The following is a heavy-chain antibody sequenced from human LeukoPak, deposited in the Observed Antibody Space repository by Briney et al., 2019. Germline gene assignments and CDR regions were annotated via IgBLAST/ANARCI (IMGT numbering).Heavy chain of an antibody. CDR2: INHSGST. CDR1: GGSFSGYY. Sequence: SETLSLTCAVYGGSFSGYYWSWIRQPPGKGLEWIGGINHSGSTNYNPSLKSRVTISVDTSKNQFSLKLSSVTAADTAVYYCARGLVLNGASYYFDYWGQGTLVTVSS. V-gene: IGHV4-34*01. D-gene: IGHD2-8*02. J-gene: IGHJ4*02. CDR3: ARGLVLNGASYYFDY.